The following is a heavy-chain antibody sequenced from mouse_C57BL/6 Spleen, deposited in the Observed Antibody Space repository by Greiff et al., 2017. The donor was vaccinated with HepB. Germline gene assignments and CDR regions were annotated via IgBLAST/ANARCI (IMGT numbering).Heavy chain of an antibody. CDR2: IHPNSGST. V-gene: IGHV1-64*01. CDR1: GYTFTSYW. J-gene: IGHJ2*01. D-gene: IGHD3-2*02. CDR3: ARSGAAQATKNY. Sequence: VQLQQSGAELVKPGASVKLSCKASGYTFTSYWMHWVKQRPGQGLEWIGMIHPNSGSTNYNEKFKSKATLTVDKSSSTAYMQLSSLTSEDSAVYDCARSGAAQATKNYWGQGTTLTVSS.